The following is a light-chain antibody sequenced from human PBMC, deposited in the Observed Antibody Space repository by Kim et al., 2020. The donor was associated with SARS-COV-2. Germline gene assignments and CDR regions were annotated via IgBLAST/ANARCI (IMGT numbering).Light chain of an antibody. CDR2: DVS. Sequence: QSALTQPRSVSGSPGQSVTISCTGTSNDVGGYNYVSWYQQHPGKAPKLMIYDVSNRPSGVPDRFSGSKSGNTASLTISGLQPEDEADYYCCSYAGSYTVFGGGTKLIV. CDR1: SNDVGGYNY. J-gene: IGLJ2*01. V-gene: IGLV2-11*01. CDR3: CSYAGSYTV.